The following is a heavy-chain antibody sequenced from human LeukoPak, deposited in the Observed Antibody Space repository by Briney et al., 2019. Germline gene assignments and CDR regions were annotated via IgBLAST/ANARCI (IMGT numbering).Heavy chain of an antibody. CDR1: GCTFSSYA. CDR2: ISYDGSNK. CDR3: ARLSSSWPET. V-gene: IGHV3-30-3*01. D-gene: IGHD6-13*01. J-gene: IGHJ5*02. Sequence: PGGSLRLSCAASGCTFSSYAMHWVRQAPGKGLEWVAVISYDGSNKYYADSVKGRFTISRDNSKNTLYLQMNSLRAEDTAVYYCARLSSSWPETWGQGTLVTVSS.